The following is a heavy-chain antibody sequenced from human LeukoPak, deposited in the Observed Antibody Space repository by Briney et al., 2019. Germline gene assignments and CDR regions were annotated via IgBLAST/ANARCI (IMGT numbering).Heavy chain of an antibody. D-gene: IGHD4-23*01. Sequence: GASLKISCKGSGYSFTSYWIGWVRQMPGKGLEWMGIIYPGDSDTRYSPSFQGQVTISADKSISTAYLQWSSLKASDTAMYYCARRAGGYSGGGGSFDPWGQGTLVTVSS. CDR3: ARRAGGYSGGGGSFDP. V-gene: IGHV5-51*01. CDR1: GYSFTSYW. J-gene: IGHJ5*02. CDR2: IYPGDSDT.